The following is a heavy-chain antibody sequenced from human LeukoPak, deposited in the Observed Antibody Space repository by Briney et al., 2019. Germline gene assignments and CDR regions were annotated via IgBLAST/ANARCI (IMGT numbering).Heavy chain of an antibody. J-gene: IGHJ4*02. V-gene: IGHV3-7*01. CDR2: INQDGSEI. CDR1: GFIFSSYW. CDR3: AKRNGYSIFEY. Sequence: GGSLRLSCAASGFIFSSYWMSWVRQAPGKGLEWVANINQDGSEIYYVDSVKGRFTISRDNAKNSLYLQMNSLRAEDTAVYFCAKRNGYSIFEYWGQGTLVIVSS. D-gene: IGHD5-24*01.